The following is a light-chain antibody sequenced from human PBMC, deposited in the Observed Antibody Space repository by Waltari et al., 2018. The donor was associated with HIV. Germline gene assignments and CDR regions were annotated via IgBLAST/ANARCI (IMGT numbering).Light chain of an antibody. CDR1: ALSTQY. Sequence: SFELTQPPSVSVSPGQTATITCSGDALSTQYSYWYQQKPVQAPVVVIYKDTERPSGIPERFSGSSSGTTVTLTISGVQAEDEADYYCQSADTSGTRVFASGTKVTVL. CDR3: QSADTSGTRV. V-gene: IGLV3-25*03. CDR2: KDT. J-gene: IGLJ1*01.